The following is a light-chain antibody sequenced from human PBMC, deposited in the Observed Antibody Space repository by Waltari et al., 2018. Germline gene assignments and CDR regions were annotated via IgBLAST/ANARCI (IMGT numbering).Light chain of an antibody. V-gene: IGKV4-1*01. CDR1: QSILYSSNNKTY. Sequence: DIVMTQSQDPLAVSLGERATINCTSSQSILYSSNNKTYLAWYQHKPGQPPKLLIYWASTRESGVPDRFSGSGSGTDFTLTISSLQAEDVAVYYCQQYYSTPYTFGQGTKLEIK. J-gene: IGKJ2*01. CDR2: WAS. CDR3: QQYYSTPYT.